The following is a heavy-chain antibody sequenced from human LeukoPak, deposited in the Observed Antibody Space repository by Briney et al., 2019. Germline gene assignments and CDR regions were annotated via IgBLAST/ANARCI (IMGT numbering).Heavy chain of an antibody. J-gene: IGHJ4*02. Sequence: PSETLSLTCAVYGGSFSGYYWSWIRQPPGKGLEWIGEINHSGRTNYNPSLKSRVTISVDTSKNQFSLKLSSVTAADTAVYYCARLLVFWSGPDYWGQGTLVTVSS. D-gene: IGHD3-3*01. CDR3: ARLLVFWSGPDY. CDR1: GGSFSGYY. V-gene: IGHV4-34*01. CDR2: INHSGRT.